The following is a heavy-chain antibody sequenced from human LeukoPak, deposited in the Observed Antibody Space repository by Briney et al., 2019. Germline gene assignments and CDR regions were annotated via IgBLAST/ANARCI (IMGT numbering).Heavy chain of an antibody. CDR2: ISAYNGNT. V-gene: IGHV1-18*01. Sequence: GASVKVSCKASGYTFTSYGISWVRQAPGQGLEWMGWISAYNGNTNYAQKLQGRVTMTTDTSTSTAYMELRSLRSDDTAVYYCTRERTIVGATKGDYWGQGTLVTVSS. D-gene: IGHD1-26*01. J-gene: IGHJ4*02. CDR1: GYTFTSYG. CDR3: TRERTIVGATKGDY.